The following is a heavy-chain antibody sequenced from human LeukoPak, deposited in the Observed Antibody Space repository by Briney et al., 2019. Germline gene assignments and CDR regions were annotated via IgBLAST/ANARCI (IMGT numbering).Heavy chain of an antibody. D-gene: IGHD3/OR15-3a*01. CDR1: GGSISSSSYY. CDR2: IYYSGST. V-gene: IGHV4-39*07. J-gene: IGHJ4*02. Sequence: SETLSLTCSVSGGSISSSSYYWGWIRQPPGKGLEWIGTIYYSGSTSYNPFLKSRVTISVDTSKNQFSLKMRSVTAADTAVYYCARQTGSGLFILPGGQGTLVTVSS. CDR3: ARQTGSGLFILP.